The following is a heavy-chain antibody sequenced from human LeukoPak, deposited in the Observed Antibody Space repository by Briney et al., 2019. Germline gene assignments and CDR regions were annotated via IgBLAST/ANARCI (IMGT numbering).Heavy chain of an antibody. CDR1: GYTFTSYG. CDR2: ISAYNGNT. J-gene: IGHJ4*02. V-gene: IGHV1-18*01. CDR3: AREGIYYDSSGYYGGYFDY. D-gene: IGHD3-22*01. Sequence: ASVKVSCKASGYTFTSYGISWVRQAPGQGLEWMGWISAYNGNTNYAQKLQGRVTMTTDTSTSTAYMELRSLRSDDTAVYYCAREGIYYDSSGYYGGYFDYWGQGTLVTVSS.